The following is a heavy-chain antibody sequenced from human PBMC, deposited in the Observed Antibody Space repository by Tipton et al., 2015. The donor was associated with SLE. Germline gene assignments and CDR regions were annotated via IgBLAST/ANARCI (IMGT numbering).Heavy chain of an antibody. CDR3: ARSLLSGYDSYGMDV. CDR1: GFTFSTYA. D-gene: IGHD5-12*01. CDR2: ISYDGSNK. Sequence: SLRLSCAASGFTFSTYAMHWVRQTPDKGLEWVAVISYDGSNKYYADSVKGRFTISRDNSKNTLYLQMNSLRAEDTAVYYCARSLLSGYDSYGMDVWGQGTTVTVSS. V-gene: IGHV3-30*04. J-gene: IGHJ6*02.